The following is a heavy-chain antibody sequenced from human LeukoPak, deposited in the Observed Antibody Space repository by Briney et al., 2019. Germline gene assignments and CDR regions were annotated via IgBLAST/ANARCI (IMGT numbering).Heavy chain of an antibody. CDR2: FDPEDGET. D-gene: IGHD5-18*01. CDR3: ATSHSYGPWYFDY. Sequence: ASVKVSCKASGYTFTGYYMHWVRQAPGKGLEWMGGFDPEDGETIYAQKFQGRVTVTEDTSTDTAYMELSSLRSEDTAVYYCATSHSYGPWYFDYWGQGTLVTVSS. J-gene: IGHJ4*02. CDR1: GYTFTGYY. V-gene: IGHV1-24*01.